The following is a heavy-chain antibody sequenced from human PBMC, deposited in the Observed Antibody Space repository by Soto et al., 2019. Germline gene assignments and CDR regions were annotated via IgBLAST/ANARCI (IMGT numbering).Heavy chain of an antibody. Sequence: EVQLLESGGGLVQPGGSLRLSCAASGFTFSSYAMSWVRQAPGKGLEWVSAISGSGGSTYYADSVKGRFTSSRGNAKNTLYLQTNSLRAEDTDIFWIGYSSTPSDFWGQGSLVNVSS. J-gene: IGHJ4*02. CDR3: GYSSTPSDF. D-gene: IGHD6-13*01. CDR1: GFTFSSYA. CDR2: ISGSGGST. V-gene: IGHV3-23*01.